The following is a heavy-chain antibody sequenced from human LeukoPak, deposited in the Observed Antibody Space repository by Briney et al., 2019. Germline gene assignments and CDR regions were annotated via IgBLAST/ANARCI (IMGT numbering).Heavy chain of an antibody. Sequence: PGGSLRLSCAASGFTFSSYAMHWVRQAPGKGLEYVSAISSNGGSTYYANSVKGRFTISRDNSKNTLYLQMGSLRAEDMAVYYCARAPPRYCSGGSCYSVYYYGMDVWGQGTTVTVSS. V-gene: IGHV3-64*01. CDR1: GFTFSSYA. CDR2: ISSNGGST. CDR3: ARAPPRYCSGGSCYSVYYYGMDV. D-gene: IGHD2-15*01. J-gene: IGHJ6*02.